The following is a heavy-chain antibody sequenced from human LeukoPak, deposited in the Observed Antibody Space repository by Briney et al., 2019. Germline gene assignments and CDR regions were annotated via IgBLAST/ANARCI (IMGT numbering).Heavy chain of an antibody. CDR2: VIPNSGGT. J-gene: IGHJ4*02. D-gene: IGHD4-23*01. CDR3: ARDTYGGNWSLGY. Sequence: ASVKVSCKASGFTFTGYYMHWVRQAPGQGLEWMGWVIPNSGGTKYAQKFQGRVSMTSATSISTAYMELSRLTSDDTAVYYCARDTYGGNWSLGYWGQGTLVTVSS. V-gene: IGHV1-2*02. CDR1: GFTFTGYY.